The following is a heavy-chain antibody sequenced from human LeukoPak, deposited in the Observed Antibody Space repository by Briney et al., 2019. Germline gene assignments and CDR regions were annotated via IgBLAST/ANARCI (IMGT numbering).Heavy chain of an antibody. CDR3: ARDSEYSYGYRNYYYGMDV. J-gene: IGHJ6*02. CDR1: ALTLSDYY. Sequence: GGSLRPSWPAAALTLSDYYMSWVRQAAGKGLEWVSYIRSSGRHIHYEDSVKGQFTISRDNAKNSLYLQMNSLRAEDTAVDYCARDSEYSYGYRNYYYGMDVWGQGTTVTVSS. D-gene: IGHD5-18*01. CDR2: IRSSGRHI. V-gene: IGHV3-11*01.